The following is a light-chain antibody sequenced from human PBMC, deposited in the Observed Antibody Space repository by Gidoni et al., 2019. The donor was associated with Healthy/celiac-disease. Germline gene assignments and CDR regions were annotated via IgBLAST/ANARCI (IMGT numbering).Light chain of an antibody. Sequence: SYELTQPPSVSESPGQTASITCSGDKLGDKYACWYQQKPGQSPVLVIYQDSKRPSGIPERFSGSNSGNTATLTISGTQTMDEADYYCQAWDSSTHVVFGGGTKLTVL. CDR1: KLGDKY. V-gene: IGLV3-1*01. CDR2: QDS. CDR3: QAWDSSTHVV. J-gene: IGLJ2*01.